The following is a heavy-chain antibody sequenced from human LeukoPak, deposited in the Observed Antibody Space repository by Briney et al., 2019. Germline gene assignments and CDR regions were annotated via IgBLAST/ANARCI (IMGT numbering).Heavy chain of an antibody. V-gene: IGHV1-18*01. CDR3: ARTEIATILDFDY. J-gene: IGHJ4*02. CDR2: ISAYNGNT. CDR1: GYTFTSYG. Sequence: ASVKVSCKASGYTFTSYGISRVRQAPGQGLEWMGWISAYNGNTNYAQKFQGRVTITRDTSASTAYMELSSLRSEDTAVFYCARTEIATILDFDYWGQGTLVTVSS. D-gene: IGHD5-24*01.